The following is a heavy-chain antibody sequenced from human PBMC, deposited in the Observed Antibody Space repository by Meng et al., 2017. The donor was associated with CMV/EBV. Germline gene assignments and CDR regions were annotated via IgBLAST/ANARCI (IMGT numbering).Heavy chain of an antibody. D-gene: IGHD2-2*03. CDR3: AKDIRGYWYSLEY. J-gene: IGHJ4*02. V-gene: IGHV3-9*01. CDR2: INWNSGDI. CDR1: GFTFDDYA. Sequence: GGSLRLSCAASGFTFDDYAMHWVRQAPGKGLEWVSGINWNSGDIGYADSVKGRFTISRDNAKNSLYLHMNSLRDEDTALYYCAKDIRGYWYSLEYWGQGTLVTVSS.